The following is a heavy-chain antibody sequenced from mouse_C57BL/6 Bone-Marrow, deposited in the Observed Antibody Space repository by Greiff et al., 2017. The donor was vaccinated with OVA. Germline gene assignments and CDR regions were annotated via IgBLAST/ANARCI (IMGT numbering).Heavy chain of an antibody. CDR2: ISSGGSYT. V-gene: IGHV5-6*02. J-gene: IGHJ1*03. CDR3: ARRPYWYFDV. Sequence: EVMLVESGGDLVKPGGSLKLSCAASGFTFSSYGMSWVRQTPDKRLEWVATISSGGSYTYYPDSVKGRFTISRDNAKNTLYLQMSSLKSEDTAMYYCARRPYWYFDVWGTGTTATVSS. CDR1: GFTFSSYG.